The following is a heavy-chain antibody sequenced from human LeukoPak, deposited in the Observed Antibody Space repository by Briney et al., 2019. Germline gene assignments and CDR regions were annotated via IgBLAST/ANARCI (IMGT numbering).Heavy chain of an antibody. J-gene: IGHJ5*02. Sequence: SETLSLTCTVSGGSISNNSYFWGWIRQPPGNGLEWIGSIYYSGSAYYNPSLKSRVTISVDTSKNQFSLELTSVTVSDMAVYYCARHQRDVVVVPGAIRVYNWFDPWGQGTLVTVSS. CDR1: GGSISNNSYF. CDR3: ARHQRDVVVVPGAIRVYNWFDP. D-gene: IGHD2-2*02. CDR2: IYYSGSA. V-gene: IGHV4-39*01.